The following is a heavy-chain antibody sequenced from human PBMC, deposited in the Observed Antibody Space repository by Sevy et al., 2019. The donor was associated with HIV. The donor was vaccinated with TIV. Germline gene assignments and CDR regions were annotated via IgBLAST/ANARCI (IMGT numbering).Heavy chain of an antibody. CDR3: VRSPRKEYYDFWSGYFPAYYYYGMDV. D-gene: IGHD3-3*01. J-gene: IGHJ6*02. V-gene: IGHV4-39*01. Sequence: SETLSLTCTVSGGSISSSSYYWGWIRQPPGKGLEWIGSIYYSGSTYYNPSLKSRVTISVDTSKNQFSLKLSSVTAADTAVYYCVRSPRKEYYDFWSGYFPAYYYYGMDVWGQGTTVTVSS. CDR1: GGSISSSSYY. CDR2: IYYSGST.